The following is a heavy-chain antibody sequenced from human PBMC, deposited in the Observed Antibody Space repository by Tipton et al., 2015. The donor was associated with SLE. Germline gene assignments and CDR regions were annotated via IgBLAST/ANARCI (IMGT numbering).Heavy chain of an antibody. CDR1: GYTFTGYD. Sequence: SGAEVKKPGASVKVSCKASGYTFTGYDIRWVRQAPGQGLEWMGWINAYNGNTNYAQKLQGRVTMTTDTSTSTAYMELSSLRSDDTAVYYCASPVYSSWNYDYYVMIVWCQGTTLTVPS. CDR3: ASPVYSSWNYDYYVMIV. J-gene: IGHJ6*02. V-gene: IGHV1-18*01. D-gene: IGHD6-13*01. CDR2: INAYNGNT.